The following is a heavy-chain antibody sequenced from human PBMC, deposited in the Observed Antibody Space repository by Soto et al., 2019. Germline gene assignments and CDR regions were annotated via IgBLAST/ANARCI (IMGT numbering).Heavy chain of an antibody. CDR3: ARGWGYDSTDYYYAY. D-gene: IGHD3-22*01. V-gene: IGHV1-69*01. CDR1: GGSFNRHT. CDR2: IIPIFGTA. Sequence: QVQLGQSGAEVRKPGSSVRVSCKASGGSFNRHTISWVRQAPGQGLEWMGGIIPIFGTANHAQKFQGRVTIIADESKSTVYMELSSLRSDDTAIYYCARGWGYDSTDYYYAYWGQGTLVIVSS. J-gene: IGHJ4*02.